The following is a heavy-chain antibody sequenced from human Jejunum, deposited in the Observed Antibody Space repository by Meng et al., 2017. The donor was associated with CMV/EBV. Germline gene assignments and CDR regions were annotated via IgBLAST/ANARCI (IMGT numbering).Heavy chain of an antibody. D-gene: IGHD6-6*01. CDR1: AFTFSDYW. J-gene: IGHJ3*02. CDR3: AREQSSSYAFDI. CDR2: INNDGGTT. V-gene: IGHV3-74*03. Sequence: FAFTFSDYWMHWVRQAAGKGLVWVSRINNDGGTTVYADSVKGRFTISRDNAKNTLSLQMNSLRGEDTAVYYCAREQSSSYAFDIWGQGTVVTVSS.